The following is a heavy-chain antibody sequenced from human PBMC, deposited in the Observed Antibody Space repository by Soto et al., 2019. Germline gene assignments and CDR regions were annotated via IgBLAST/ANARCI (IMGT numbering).Heavy chain of an antibody. D-gene: IGHD1-26*01. Sequence: GGSLRLSCAASGFSFSSYGMHWVRQSPGKGLDWVAVIWYDGSNKYYAESVKGRFTISRDNSKNTLYVQMNSLTVEDTAVYYCARAQYTGSYFDACDVWGQGTMVTVSS. V-gene: IGHV3-33*03. CDR2: IWYDGSNK. CDR3: ARAQYTGSYFDACDV. J-gene: IGHJ3*01. CDR1: GFSFSSYG.